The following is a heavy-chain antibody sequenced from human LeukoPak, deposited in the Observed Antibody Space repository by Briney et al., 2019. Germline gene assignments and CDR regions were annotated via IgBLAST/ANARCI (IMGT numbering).Heavy chain of an antibody. Sequence: SETLSLTCLVSGGSMKRPYWTCVRQAPGKGLEWIGNIEYRGYTNYSPSRKSRVPISLDTSKNQFSLRVASVTAADRALYFCARDSSPAALPYMDVGGRGSAVSVSS. CDR2: IEYRGYT. J-gene: IGHJ6*03. D-gene: IGHD2-2*01. CDR3: ARDSSPAALPYMDV. CDR1: GGSMKRPY. V-gene: IGHV4-59*11.